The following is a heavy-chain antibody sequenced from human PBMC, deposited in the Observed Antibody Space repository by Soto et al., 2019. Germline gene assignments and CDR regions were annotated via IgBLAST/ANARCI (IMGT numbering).Heavy chain of an antibody. Sequence: PSETLSLTCSVSGDSLKNHYWAWIRHSPGKGLEWIGNIYDSGSTNYSPALKSRVSMSVDTSKNLFSLKMNSVTAADTTYCTNGVCYRDYWGQGTLVTVSS. CDR2: IYDSGST. J-gene: IGHJ4*02. V-gene: IGHV4-59*11. CDR3: GVCYRDY. CDR1: GDSLKNHY. D-gene: IGHD2-8*01.